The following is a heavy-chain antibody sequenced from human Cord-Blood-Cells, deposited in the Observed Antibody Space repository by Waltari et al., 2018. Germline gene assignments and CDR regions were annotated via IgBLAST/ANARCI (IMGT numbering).Heavy chain of an antibody. Sequence: QVQLQQWGAGLLKPSETLSLSCAVYGGSFSGYYWSWIRQPPGKGPAWIGEINHSGSTNYNPSLKSRVTISLDTSKNQFSLKLSSVTAADTAVYYCASAMVRGVGHAFDIWGQGTMVTVSS. J-gene: IGHJ3*02. D-gene: IGHD3-10*01. CDR3: ASAMVRGVGHAFDI. CDR1: GGSFSGYY. CDR2: INHSGST. V-gene: IGHV4-34*01.